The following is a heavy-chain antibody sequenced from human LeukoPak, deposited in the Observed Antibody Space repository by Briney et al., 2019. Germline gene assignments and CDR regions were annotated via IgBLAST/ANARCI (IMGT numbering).Heavy chain of an antibody. Sequence: GGSLRLSCAASGFTFSSYEMNWVRQAPGKGLEWVSYISSSGSTIYYADSVKGRFTISRDNAKNSLYLQMNSLRVEDSAVYYCVRDGSGSEFFDYWGQGTLVTVSS. V-gene: IGHV3-48*03. CDR3: VRDGSGSEFFDY. CDR2: ISSSGSTI. CDR1: GFTFSSYE. D-gene: IGHD3-10*01. J-gene: IGHJ4*02.